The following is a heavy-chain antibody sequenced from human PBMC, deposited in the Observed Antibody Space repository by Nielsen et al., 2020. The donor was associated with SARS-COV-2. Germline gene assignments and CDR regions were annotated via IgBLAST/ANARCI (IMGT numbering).Heavy chain of an antibody. CDR1: GFTFSSYA. V-gene: IGHV3-30*04. CDR2: ISYDGSNK. D-gene: IGHD3-22*01. J-gene: IGHJ4*02. Sequence: GESLKISCAASGFTFSSYAMHWVRQAPGKGLEWVAVISYDGSNKYYADSVKGRFTISRDNSKNTLYLQMNSLRAEDTAVYYCARGLDSSGYYGGYWGQGTLVTVSS. CDR3: ARGLDSSGYYGGY.